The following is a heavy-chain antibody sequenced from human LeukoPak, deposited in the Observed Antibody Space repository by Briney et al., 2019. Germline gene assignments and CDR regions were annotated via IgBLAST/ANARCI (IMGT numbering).Heavy chain of an antibody. CDR2: FDPEDGDT. Sequence: ASVKVSCKVSGYILTELSMHWVRQAPGKGLEWMGGFDPEDGDTIYAQKFQGRVTMTEDTSTDTAYMELNSLRSEDTAVYYCATDLHRIVGATLLDYWGQGTLVTVSS. CDR3: ATDLHRIVGATLLDY. J-gene: IGHJ4*02. CDR1: GYILTELS. D-gene: IGHD1-26*01. V-gene: IGHV1-24*01.